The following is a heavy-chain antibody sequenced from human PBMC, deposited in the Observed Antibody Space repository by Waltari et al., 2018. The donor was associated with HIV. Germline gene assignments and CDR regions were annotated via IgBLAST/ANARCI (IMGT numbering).Heavy chain of an antibody. J-gene: IGHJ6*02. D-gene: IGHD2-21*01. CDR3: GRDAYYHYGMDA. CDR2: ISSSSSTI. V-gene: IGHV3-48*01. Sequence: EVQLVESGGGLVQPGGSLRLSCAASGFTFSSYSMNWVRQGPGKGLEWVSYISSSSSTIYYADSVKGRFTISRDNAKNSLYLQMNSLRAEDTAVYYCGRDAYYHYGMDAWGQGTTVTVSS. CDR1: GFTFSSYS.